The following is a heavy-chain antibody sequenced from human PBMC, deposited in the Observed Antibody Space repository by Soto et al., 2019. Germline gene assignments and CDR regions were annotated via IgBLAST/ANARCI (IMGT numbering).Heavy chain of an antibody. V-gene: IGHV4-34*01. J-gene: IGHJ5*02. CDR2: INHSGST. D-gene: IGHD3-9*01. CDR1: GGSFSGYY. Sequence: SETLSLTCAVYGGSFSGYYWSWIRQPPGKGLEWIGEINHSGSTNYNPSLKSRVTISVDTSKNQFSLKLSSVTAADTAVYYCAIVLRYLVFDPWGQGTLVTVSS. CDR3: AIVLRYLVFDP.